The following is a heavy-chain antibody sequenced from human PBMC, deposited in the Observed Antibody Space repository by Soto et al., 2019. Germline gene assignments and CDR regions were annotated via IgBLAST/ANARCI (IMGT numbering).Heavy chain of an antibody. V-gene: IGHV4-59*01. CDR3: ARVRNRAGRYYMDV. J-gene: IGHJ6*03. CDR1: GGSFSGYY. Sequence: PSETLSLTCAVYGGSFSGYYWSWIRQPPGKGLEWIGYIYYSGSTNYNPSLKSRVTISVDTSKNQFSLKLSSVTAADTAVYYCARVRNRAGRYYMDVWGKGTTVTVSS. D-gene: IGHD2-15*01. CDR2: IYYSGST.